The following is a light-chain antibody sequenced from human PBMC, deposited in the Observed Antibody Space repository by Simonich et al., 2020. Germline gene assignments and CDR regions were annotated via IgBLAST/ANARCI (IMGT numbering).Light chain of an antibody. CDR2: EGR. CDR3: CSYAGSSTVV. CDR1: SSDVGIYNL. J-gene: IGLJ2*01. Sequence: QSALTQPASVSGSPGQSITISCTGTSSDVGIYNLVSWYQQHPGKAPKLMIYEGRKRPSGVSNRFSGSKSGNTASLTISGLQAEDEADYYCCSYAGSSTVVFGGGTKLTVL. V-gene: IGLV2-23*01.